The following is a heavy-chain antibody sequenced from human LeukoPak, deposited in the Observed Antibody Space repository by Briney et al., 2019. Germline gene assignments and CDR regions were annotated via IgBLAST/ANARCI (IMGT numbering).Heavy chain of an antibody. V-gene: IGHV4-39*07. D-gene: IGHD3-10*01. J-gene: IGHJ5*02. Sequence: PSQTLSLTCTVSGGSISSGGYYWGWIRQPRGKGLEWIGSIYHSGSTYYNPSLKSRVTISVDTSKNQFSLKLSSVTAADTAVYYCAREGEDEQRWFDPWGQGTLVTVSS. CDR3: AREGEDEQRWFDP. CDR1: GGSISSGGYY. CDR2: IYHSGST.